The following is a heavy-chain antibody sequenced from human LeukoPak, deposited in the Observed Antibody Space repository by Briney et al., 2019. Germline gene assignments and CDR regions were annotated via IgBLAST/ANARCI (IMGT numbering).Heavy chain of an antibody. CDR2: ISSSGSTI. Sequence: GGSLRHSCAASGFTFSDYYMSWIRQAPGKGLEWVSYISSSGSTIYYADSVKGRFTISRDNAKNSLYLQMDSLRAEDTAVYYCARARGWIGGVIVAQIDYWGQGTLVTVSS. CDR3: ARARGWIGGVIVAQIDY. J-gene: IGHJ4*02. V-gene: IGHV3-11*04. CDR1: GFTFSDYY. D-gene: IGHD3-16*02.